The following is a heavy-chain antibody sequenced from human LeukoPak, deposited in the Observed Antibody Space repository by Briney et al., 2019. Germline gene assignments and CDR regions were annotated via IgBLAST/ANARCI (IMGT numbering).Heavy chain of an antibody. V-gene: IGHV1-18*01. CDR2: ISAYNGNT. Sequence: ASVKVSCKASGYTFTSYGISWVRQAPGQGLEWMGWISAYNGNTNYAQKLQGRVTMTTDTSTSTAYMELRSLRSDDTAVYYCARDIVVVPAAMVFLVPVRKYGMDVWGQGTTVTVSS. J-gene: IGHJ6*02. CDR3: ARDIVVVPAAMVFLVPVRKYGMDV. CDR1: GYTFTSYG. D-gene: IGHD2-2*01.